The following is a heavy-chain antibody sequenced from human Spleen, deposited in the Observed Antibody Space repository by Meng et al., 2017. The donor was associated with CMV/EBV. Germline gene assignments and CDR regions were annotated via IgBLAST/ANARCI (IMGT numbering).Heavy chain of an antibody. J-gene: IGHJ1*01. V-gene: IGHV3-33*07. CDR2: IWYDGSNK. Sequence: SGFPFSSYGMYWVRQAPGKGLEWVALIWYDGSNKYYSDSVKGRFTISRDNSKNTLYLQMNSLKTEDTAVYYCTTGAVGATWEGYFQHWGQGTLVTVSS. D-gene: IGHD1-26*01. CDR3: TTGAVGATWEGYFQH. CDR1: GFPFSSYG.